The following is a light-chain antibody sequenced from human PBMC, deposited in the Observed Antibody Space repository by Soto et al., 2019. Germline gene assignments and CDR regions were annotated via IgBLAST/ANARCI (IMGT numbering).Light chain of an antibody. CDR2: DVS. V-gene: IGLV2-14*03. CDR1: SSDVGGYSY. CDR3: SSYTTSSTSV. Sequence: QSALTQPASVSGSPGQSITISCTGTSSDVGGYSYISWYQHNPGRAPKLMIYDVSNRPSGVSDRFSGSKSGNTASLTISRLQAEDEADYYCSSYTTSSTSVFGSGTKVTVL. J-gene: IGLJ1*01.